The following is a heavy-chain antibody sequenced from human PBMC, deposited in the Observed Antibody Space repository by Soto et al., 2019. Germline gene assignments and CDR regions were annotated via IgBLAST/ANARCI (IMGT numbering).Heavy chain of an antibody. CDR1: GYTFTGYY. V-gene: IGHV1-2*04. CDR3: ARATTYSSSWYYYYGMDV. J-gene: IGHJ6*02. CDR2: INPNSGGT. Sequence: AAVKVSCKASGYTFTGYYMHWVRQAPGQGLEWMGWINPNSGGTNYAQKFQGWVTMTRDTSISTAYMELSRLRSDDTAVYYCARATTYSSSWYYYYGMDVWGQGTTVTVFS. D-gene: IGHD6-13*01.